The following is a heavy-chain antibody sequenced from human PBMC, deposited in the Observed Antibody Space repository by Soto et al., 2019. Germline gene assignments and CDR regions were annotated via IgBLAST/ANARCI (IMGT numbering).Heavy chain of an antibody. Sequence: QVQLVQSGAEVKKPGSSVKVSCKASGGTFSSYAISWVRQAPGQGLEWMGGIIPIFGTANYAQKFQGRVTITAEESRSPAYMELSSLRSEDTAVYYCARPYCSSTSCYAGGGFDPWGQGTLVTVSS. CDR3: ARPYCSSTSCYAGGGFDP. CDR2: IIPIFGTA. V-gene: IGHV1-69*01. J-gene: IGHJ5*02. D-gene: IGHD2-2*01. CDR1: GGTFSSYA.